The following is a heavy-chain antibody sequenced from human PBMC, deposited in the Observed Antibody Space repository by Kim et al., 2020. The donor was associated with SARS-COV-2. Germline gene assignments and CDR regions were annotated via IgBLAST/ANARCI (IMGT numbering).Heavy chain of an antibody. J-gene: IGHJ4*02. CDR3: ARDEAPTMSRND. Sequence: TISSPSLKSRVTISIDTSRNQFSLKLTPVTAADTAVYYCARDEAPTMSRNDWGQGTLVTVSS. D-gene: IGHD5-12*01. V-gene: IGHV4-59*01. CDR2: T.